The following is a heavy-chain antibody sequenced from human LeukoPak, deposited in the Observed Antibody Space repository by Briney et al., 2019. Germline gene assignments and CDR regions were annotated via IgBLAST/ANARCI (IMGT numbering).Heavy chain of an antibody. CDR2: ISGDGNHQ. CDR3: ARGGYGDYWRFDY. D-gene: IGHD4-17*01. Sequence: GGSLRLSCAASGFTFSSYPMHWVRQAPGKGLEWVTVISGDGNHQYYADSVKGRFTISRDNSKNTLYLQMNSLRADDTAVFYCARGGYGDYWRFDYWGQGTLVTVSS. CDR1: GFTFSSYP. J-gene: IGHJ4*02. V-gene: IGHV3-30-3*01.